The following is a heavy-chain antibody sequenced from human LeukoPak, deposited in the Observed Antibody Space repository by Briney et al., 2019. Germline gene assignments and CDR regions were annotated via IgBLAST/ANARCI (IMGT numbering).Heavy chain of an antibody. CDR1: GGSISSHY. V-gene: IGHV4-59*11. J-gene: IGHJ5*02. D-gene: IGHD3-16*02. CDR3: ARALEGAHSYTIPSGPNWFDP. Sequence: PSETLSLTCTVSGGSISSHYWSWIRQPPGKGLEWIGYIYYSGSTNYNPSLKSRVTISVDTSKNQFSLKLSSVTAADTAVYYCARALEGAHSYTIPSGPNWFDPWGQGTLVTVSS. CDR2: IYYSGST.